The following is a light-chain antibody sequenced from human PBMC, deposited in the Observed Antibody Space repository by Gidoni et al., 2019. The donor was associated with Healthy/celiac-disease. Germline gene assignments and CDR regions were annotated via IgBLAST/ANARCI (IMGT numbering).Light chain of an antibody. J-gene: IGKJ2*01. CDR3: QQYYSTPYT. Sequence: DIVISRSHDSLPLSLGERATINCKTSQSVLYSSNNKNYLAWYQQKPGQPPKLLIYWAATREAGVPYRVRGSGSGTDFTLTISSLQAEDVAVYYCQQYYSTPYTFGQGTKLEIK. V-gene: IGKV4-1*01. CDR1: QSVLYSSNNKNY. CDR2: WAA.